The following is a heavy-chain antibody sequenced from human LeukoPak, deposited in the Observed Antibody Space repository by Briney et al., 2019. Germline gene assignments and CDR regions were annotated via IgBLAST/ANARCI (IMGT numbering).Heavy chain of an antibody. J-gene: IGHJ6*03. D-gene: IGHD5-18*01. V-gene: IGHV1-18*01. CDR2: IIAYNGNT. Sequence: ASVKVSCKASGYTFTSYGISWVRQAPGQGLEWMGWIIAYNGNTNYAQKLQGRVTMTTDTSTSTAHMELRSLRSDDTAVYYCARLGYSYGYYYYYYMDVWGKGTTVTISS. CDR3: ARLGYSYGYYYYYYMDV. CDR1: GYTFTSYG.